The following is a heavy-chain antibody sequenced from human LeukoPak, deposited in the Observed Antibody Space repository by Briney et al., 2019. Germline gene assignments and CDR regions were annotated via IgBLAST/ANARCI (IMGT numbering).Heavy chain of an antibody. CDR1: GFIVSNNY. J-gene: IGHJ4*02. Sequence: GGSLRLSCAASGFIVSNNYLNWVRQAPGKGLEWVSVIYSDGTTYYADSVKGRFTISRDNSKNTAWLQMNSLRIEDTAVYYCARSWDARLNFDYWGQGTPVTVSS. D-gene: IGHD1-26*01. CDR2: IYSDGTT. V-gene: IGHV3-66*02. CDR3: ARSWDARLNFDY.